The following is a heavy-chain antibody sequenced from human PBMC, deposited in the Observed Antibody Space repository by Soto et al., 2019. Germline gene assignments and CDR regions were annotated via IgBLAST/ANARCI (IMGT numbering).Heavy chain of an antibody. D-gene: IGHD1-1*01. V-gene: IGHV1-18*01. CDR2: ISAHNGNT. Sequence: QVHLVQSGAEVKKPGASVKVSCKASGYTFTSYGITWVRQAPGQGLQWMGWISAHNGNTDYAQKLQGRVIVTRDTSTSTAYMELRSLGSDDTAVYYCARGRYGDYWGQGALFTVSS. CDR3: ARGRYGDY. J-gene: IGHJ4*02. CDR1: GYTFTSYG.